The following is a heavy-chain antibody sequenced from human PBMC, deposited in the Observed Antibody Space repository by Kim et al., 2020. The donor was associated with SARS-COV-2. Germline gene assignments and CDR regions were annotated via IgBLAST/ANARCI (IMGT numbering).Heavy chain of an antibody. J-gene: IGHJ4*02. Sequence: ASVKVSCKASGYTFTSYAMHWVRQAPGQRLEWMGWINAGNGNTKYSQKFQGRVTITRDTSASTAYMELSSLRSEDTAVYYCARVFALSSGYDRWPDYWGQGTLVTVSS. D-gene: IGHD5-12*01. CDR1: GYTFTSYA. CDR2: INAGNGNT. CDR3: ARVFALSSGYDRWPDY. V-gene: IGHV1-3*01.